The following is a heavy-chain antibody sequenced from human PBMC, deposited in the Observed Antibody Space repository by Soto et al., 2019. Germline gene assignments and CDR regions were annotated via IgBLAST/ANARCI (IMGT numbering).Heavy chain of an antibody. CDR2: IYYSGST. J-gene: IGHJ4*02. Sequence: SSETLSLTCTVSGGSISSYYWTWIRQPSGKGLEWIGYIYYSGSTAYNPSLKSRVTISLDTSKSQFSLRLSSVTAADTAVYYCVREQGHSFDYWGQGTLVTVSS. V-gene: IGHV4-59*01. CDR1: GGSISSYY. CDR3: VREQGHSFDY.